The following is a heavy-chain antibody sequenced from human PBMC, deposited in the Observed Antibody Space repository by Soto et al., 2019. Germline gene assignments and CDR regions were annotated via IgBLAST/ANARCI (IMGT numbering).Heavy chain of an antibody. J-gene: IGHJ6*02. Sequence: GGSLRLSCAASGFTLGSYGTHWVRQAPGNGPEWVAVISYDGSNKYYADSVTGRFTISRDNXKNTLYMQMNSLRAEDTAVYYCAKDKERSITISGVARAAGHHYGMDVWGQGTTVTVSS. D-gene: IGHD3-3*01. CDR1: GFTLGSYG. V-gene: IGHV3-30*18. CDR3: AKDKERSITISGVARAAGHHYGMDV. CDR2: ISYDGSNK.